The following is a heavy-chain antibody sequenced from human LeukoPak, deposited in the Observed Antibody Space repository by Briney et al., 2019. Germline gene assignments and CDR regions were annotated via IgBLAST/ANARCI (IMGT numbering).Heavy chain of an antibody. V-gene: IGHV1-58*02. Sequence: SVKVSCKASGFTFPNSAMQWVRQARGQRLEWIGWIVLGAGNTVYSHKFHDRVTITRDVSTNTAYVELDSLGSEDTAVYYCAAQRGASLHDFWSTRLFDPWGQGTLVTVSS. CDR2: IVLGAGNT. CDR1: GFTFPNSA. D-gene: IGHD3-3*01. J-gene: IGHJ5*02. CDR3: AAQRGASLHDFWSTRLFDP.